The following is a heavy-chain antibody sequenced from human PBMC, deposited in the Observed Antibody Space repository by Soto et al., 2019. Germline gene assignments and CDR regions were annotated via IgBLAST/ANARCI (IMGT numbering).Heavy chain of an antibody. CDR2: IIPIFGTA. J-gene: IGHJ4*02. CDR3: ARKHSGPRVY. CDR1: GGTFSSYA. Sequence: QVQLVQSGAEVKKPGSSVKVSCKASGGTFSSYAIRWVRQDPGQGLEWMGGIIPIFGTANYAQRIQGRVTSSANESTSAAYIEISSMRSVETVVDYFARKHSGPRVYLVLGNLVIV. V-gene: IGHV1-69*01.